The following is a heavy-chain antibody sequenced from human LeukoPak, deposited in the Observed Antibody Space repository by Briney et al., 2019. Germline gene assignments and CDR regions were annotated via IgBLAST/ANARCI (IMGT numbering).Heavy chain of an antibody. CDR3: AKVGIRVSLIVVVSTTADDLYFDR. Sequence: PGGSLRLSCAASGFTFSSYAMSWVRQGPGRGLEWVSGISGSGGSSYYADSVRGRPTISRDTAKDTFYLQMDSLRAEVTSVYYCAKVGIRVSLIVVVSTTADDLYFDRWGHGTLVTVSS. V-gene: IGHV3-23*01. J-gene: IGHJ2*01. D-gene: IGHD3-22*01. CDR2: ISGSGGSS. CDR1: GFTFSSYA.